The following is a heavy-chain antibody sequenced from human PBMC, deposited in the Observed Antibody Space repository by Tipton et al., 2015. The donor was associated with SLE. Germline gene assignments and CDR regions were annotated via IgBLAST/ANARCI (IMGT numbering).Heavy chain of an antibody. CDR2: ISAYNGNT. J-gene: IGHJ3*02. Sequence: LVQSGAEMKKPGASVKVSCNTSGYTFTSYGISWVRKAPGQGLEWMGWISAYNGNTNYAQKLQGRVTMTTDTSTSTAYMELRSLRSDDTAVYYCARSLDSSGYYAFDIWGQGTMVTVSS. D-gene: IGHD3-22*01. CDR1: GYTFTSYG. V-gene: IGHV1-18*01. CDR3: ARSLDSSGYYAFDI.